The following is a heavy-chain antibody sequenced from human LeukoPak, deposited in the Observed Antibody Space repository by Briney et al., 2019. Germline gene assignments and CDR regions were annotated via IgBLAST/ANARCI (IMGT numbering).Heavy chain of an antibody. CDR3: AKHPRLVRYFDS. V-gene: IGHV3-23*01. Sequence: GGSLRLSCAASGFTFSSYSMSWVRQAPEKGLEWVSTFSGTGEITYYADSVKGRFTISRDNSKNTLYLQMTSLRAEDTARYYCAKHPRLVRYFDSWGQGTLVTVSS. CDR1: GFTFSSYS. J-gene: IGHJ4*02. CDR2: FSGTGEIT. D-gene: IGHD6-6*01.